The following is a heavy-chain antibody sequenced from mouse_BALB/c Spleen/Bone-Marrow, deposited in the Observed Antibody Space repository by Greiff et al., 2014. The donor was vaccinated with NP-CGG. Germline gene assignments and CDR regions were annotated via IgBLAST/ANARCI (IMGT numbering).Heavy chain of an antibody. Sequence: EVQLQQSRPELVKPGASVKMSCKASGYTFTNYLMHWVKQKPGQGLEWIGYINPYNDGTKYNEKFKGKATLTSDKSSSTAYMELSSLTSEDSAVYYCARGGNYWYFDVWGAGTTVTVSS. V-gene: IGHV1-14*01. D-gene: IGHD2-1*01. CDR3: ARGGNYWYFDV. J-gene: IGHJ1*01. CDR1: GYTFTNYL. CDR2: INPYNDGT.